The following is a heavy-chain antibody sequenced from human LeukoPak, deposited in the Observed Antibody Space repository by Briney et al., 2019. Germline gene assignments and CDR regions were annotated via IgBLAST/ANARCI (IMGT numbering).Heavy chain of an antibody. CDR1: GGSISTYS. V-gene: IGHV4-59*01. D-gene: IGHD3-10*01. J-gene: IGHJ4*02. Sequence: SETLSLTCTVSGGSISTYSWNWIRQPPGQGLEWIGYVNSNGGTYNDPSLKSRVTVSLDMSKNQFSLKLSSVTAADTAVYYCASHRRSHGSEYWGQGTLVTVSS. CDR2: VNSNGGT. CDR3: ASHRRSHGSEY.